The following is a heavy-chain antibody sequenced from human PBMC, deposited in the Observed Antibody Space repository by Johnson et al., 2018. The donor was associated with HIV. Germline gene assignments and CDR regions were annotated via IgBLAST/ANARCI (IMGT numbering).Heavy chain of an antibody. V-gene: IGHV3-11*04. CDR2: ISSSATTI. Sequence: VQLVESGGGLVKPGGSLRLSCAASGFTFSDYSMSWIRQAPGKGLEWVSYISSSATTIHYADSVKGRFTISRDNAKNSLYLQMNSLRAEDTAVYYCARTISSYQGAFDIWGQGTMVTVSS. CDR3: ARTISSYQGAFDI. D-gene: IGHD1-26*01. J-gene: IGHJ3*02. CDR1: GFTFSDYS.